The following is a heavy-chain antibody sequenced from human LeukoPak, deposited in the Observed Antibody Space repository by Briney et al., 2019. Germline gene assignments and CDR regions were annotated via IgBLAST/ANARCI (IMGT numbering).Heavy chain of an antibody. CDR3: ARDYYDSSGPPH. J-gene: IGHJ1*01. V-gene: IGHV4-59*12. CDR2: IYYSGST. Sequence: PSETLSLTCTVSGGSISSYYWSWIRQPPGKGLEWIGYIYYSGSTNYNPSLKSRVTISVDTSKNQFSLKLSSVTAADTAVYYCARDYYDSSGPPHWGQGTLVTVSS. D-gene: IGHD3-22*01. CDR1: GGSISSYY.